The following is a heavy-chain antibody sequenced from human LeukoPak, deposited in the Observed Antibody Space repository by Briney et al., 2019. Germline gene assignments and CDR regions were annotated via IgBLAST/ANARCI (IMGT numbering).Heavy chain of an antibody. CDR2: IWYDGSNK. CDR3: ARSYYYGSGSYYPFDY. D-gene: IGHD3-10*01. V-gene: IGHV3-33*01. CDR1: GFTFSRHG. J-gene: IGHJ4*02. Sequence: PGRSLRLSCEASGFTFSRHGMHWVRQAPGKGLEWVAVIWYDGSNKYYADSVKGRFTISRDNSKNTLYLEMNSLRAEDTAVYYCARSYYYGSGSYYPFDYWGQGTLVTVSS.